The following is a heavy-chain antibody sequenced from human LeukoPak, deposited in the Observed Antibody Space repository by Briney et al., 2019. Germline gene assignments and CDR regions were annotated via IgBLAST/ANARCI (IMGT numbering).Heavy chain of an antibody. CDR2: IYYSGNT. CDR3: ARRGDDSSGYYPY. Sequence: PSETLSLTCTVSGGSIRSYYWSWIRQPPGKGLEWIGYIYYSGNTNYNPSLKSRVTMSVDTPKNQFSLKMSSVTAADTAVYYCARRGDDSSGYYPYWGQGTLVTVSS. D-gene: IGHD3-22*01. CDR1: GGSIRSYY. J-gene: IGHJ4*02. V-gene: IGHV4-59*01.